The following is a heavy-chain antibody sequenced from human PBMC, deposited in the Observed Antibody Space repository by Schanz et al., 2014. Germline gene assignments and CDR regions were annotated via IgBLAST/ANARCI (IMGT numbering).Heavy chain of an antibody. J-gene: IGHJ4*02. CDR2: NDGGVNK. CDR1: GFIVRSNY. V-gene: IGHV3-66*01. Sequence: EVQLVESGGGLVQPGGSLRLSCAVSGFIVRSNYMTWVRQAPGKGLEWVSSFNDGGVNKYYADSVKGRFTISSDNSKSTLYLQMSSLRAEDTAVYYCARIGGSVFDYWAQGTLVTVSS. D-gene: IGHD3-10*01. CDR3: ARIGGSVFDY.